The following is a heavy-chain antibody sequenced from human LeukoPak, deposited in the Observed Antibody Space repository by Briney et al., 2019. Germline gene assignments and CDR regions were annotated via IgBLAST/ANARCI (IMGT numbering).Heavy chain of an antibody. CDR1: GFTFSDYY. Sequence: GGSLRLSCAASGFTFSDYYMSWIRQAPGKGLEWVSSISSSSSYIYYADSVKGRFTISRDNAKNSLYLQMNSLRAEDAAVYYCARGGVTHDAFDIWGQGTMVTVSS. CDR2: ISSSSSYI. V-gene: IGHV3-11*06. CDR3: ARGGVTHDAFDI. J-gene: IGHJ3*02.